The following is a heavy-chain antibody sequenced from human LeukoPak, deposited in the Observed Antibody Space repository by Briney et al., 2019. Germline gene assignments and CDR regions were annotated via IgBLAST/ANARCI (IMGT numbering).Heavy chain of an antibody. Sequence: GGSLRLSCAASGFTFSSYSMNWVRQAPGKGLEWVANINEDGSEKYYVDSVKGRFTISRDNSKNSLYLQLNSLRAEDTAVYYCARDEVAALGYWGQGTLVTVSS. CDR2: INEDGSEK. J-gene: IGHJ4*02. CDR3: ARDEVAALGY. V-gene: IGHV3-7*01. D-gene: IGHD6-19*01. CDR1: GFTFSSYS.